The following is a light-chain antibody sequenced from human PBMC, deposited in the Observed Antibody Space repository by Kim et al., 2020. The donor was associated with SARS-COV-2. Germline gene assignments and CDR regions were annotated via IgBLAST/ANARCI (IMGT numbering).Light chain of an antibody. V-gene: IGLV1-44*01. J-gene: IGLJ2*01. CDR1: GSNIGGNT. Sequence: QSVLTQPPSASGTPEQRVTISCSGSGSNIGGNTVNWYQQLPGTGPKLLIYSNNQRPSGVPDRFSGSKSGTSASLAISGLQSEDEADYHCAAWDDSLSGVVFGGGTQLTVL. CDR3: AAWDDSLSGVV. CDR2: SNN.